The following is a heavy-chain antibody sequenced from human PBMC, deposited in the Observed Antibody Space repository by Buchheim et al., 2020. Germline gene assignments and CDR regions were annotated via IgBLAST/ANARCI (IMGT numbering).Heavy chain of an antibody. J-gene: IGHJ4*02. D-gene: IGHD3-16*02. V-gene: IGHV3-7*01. Sequence: EVQLVESGGGLVQPGGSLRLSCGASGFTVTTYWMSWVRQAPGKGLEWLANIKQDGSEKYYVDSVKGRFTISRDNAKNSLYLQMNSLRAEYTAVYYCASLPRYSGSSRWGQGTL. CDR1: GFTVTTYW. CDR2: IKQDGSEK. CDR3: ASLPRYSGSSR.